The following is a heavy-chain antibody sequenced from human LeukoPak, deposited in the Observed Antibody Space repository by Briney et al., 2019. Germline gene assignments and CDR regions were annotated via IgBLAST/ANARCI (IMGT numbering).Heavy chain of an antibody. CDR2: IYPGDSDT. V-gene: IGHV5-51*01. J-gene: IGHJ3*02. CDR1: GYSFTSYW. CDR3: ARFLRWFGELLKDAFDI. Sequence: GESLKISCKGSGYSFTSYWIGWVRQMPGKGLEWMGIIYPGDSDTRYSPSFQGQVTISADKSISTAYLQWSSLKASDTAMYYCARFLRWFGELLKDAFDIWGQGTMVTVSS. D-gene: IGHD3-10*01.